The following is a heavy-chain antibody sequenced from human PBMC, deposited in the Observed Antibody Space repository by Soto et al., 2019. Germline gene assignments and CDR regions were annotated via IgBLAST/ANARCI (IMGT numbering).Heavy chain of an antibody. CDR1: VYNFFSYG. J-gene: IGHJ4*02. D-gene: IGHD2-8*02. Sequence: QVQLLQSGAEVKKPGASVKVSCKASVYNFFSYGLTCGRQAPGQGLEWMGWTSTSNGDTKYALKFQGRVTITTDTFTTTTFLNLWGLTSADTAIYYCARESTDYGGVALDYWGQGTLVTVSS. CDR2: TSTSNGDT. CDR3: ARESTDYGGVALDY. V-gene: IGHV1-18*01.